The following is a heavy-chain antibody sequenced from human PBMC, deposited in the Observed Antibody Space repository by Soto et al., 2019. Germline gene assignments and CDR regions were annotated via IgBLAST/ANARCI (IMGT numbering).Heavy chain of an antibody. Sequence: ASVKVSCKASGYTFTSYYMHWVRQAPGQGLEWMGIINPSGGSTSYAQKFQGRVTMTRGTSTSTVYMELSSLRSEDTAVYYCVRGRYSSGWYGTRVTPSSTWTCVAYWGQGTL. CDR2: INPSGGST. J-gene: IGHJ4*02. CDR3: VRGRYSSGWYGTRVTPSSTWTCVAY. D-gene: IGHD6-19*01. CDR1: GYTFTSYY. V-gene: IGHV1-46*01.